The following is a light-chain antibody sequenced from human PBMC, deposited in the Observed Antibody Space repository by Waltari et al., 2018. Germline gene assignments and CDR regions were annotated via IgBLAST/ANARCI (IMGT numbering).Light chain of an antibody. CDR1: ETILFNSNNKNY. V-gene: IGKV4-1*01. J-gene: IGKJ1*01. Sequence: DIVMTQSPDSLAVPLGERATINCKSSETILFNSNNKNYLAWYQQKAGQPPKLLVYWASTRESGVPDRLRGSGSGTDFTLTISSLQAEDVAVYYCQQYYTVSRTFGQGTRVEIK. CDR3: QQYYTVSRT. CDR2: WAS.